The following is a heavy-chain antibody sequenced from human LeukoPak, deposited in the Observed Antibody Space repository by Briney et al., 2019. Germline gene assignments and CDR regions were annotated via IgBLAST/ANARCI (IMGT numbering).Heavy chain of an antibody. CDR1: GGSISSYY. Sequence: SETPSLTCIVSGGSISSYYWSWIRQPAGKGLEWIGRIYSSGSTNYNPSLKSRATMSVDTSKNQFSLKLSSVTAADTAVYYCARVVYDYDSSGYYFYYGMDVWGQGTTVTVSS. J-gene: IGHJ6*02. CDR2: IYSSGST. D-gene: IGHD3-22*01. V-gene: IGHV4-4*07. CDR3: ARVVYDYDSSGYYFYYGMDV.